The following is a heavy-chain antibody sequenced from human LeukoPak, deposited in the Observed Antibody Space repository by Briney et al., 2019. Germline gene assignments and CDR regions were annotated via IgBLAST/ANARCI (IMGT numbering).Heavy chain of an antibody. CDR2: ISYDGSNK. CDR3: ARDVITVTTSFDY. CDR1: GFTSSSYA. D-gene: IGHD4-11*01. Sequence: GGSLRLSCAASGFTSSSYAMHWVRQAPGKGLEWVAVISYDGSNKYYADSVKGRFTISRDNPKNTLYLQMNSLRAEDTAVYYCARDVITVTTSFDYWGQGTLVTVSS. J-gene: IGHJ4*02. V-gene: IGHV3-30-3*01.